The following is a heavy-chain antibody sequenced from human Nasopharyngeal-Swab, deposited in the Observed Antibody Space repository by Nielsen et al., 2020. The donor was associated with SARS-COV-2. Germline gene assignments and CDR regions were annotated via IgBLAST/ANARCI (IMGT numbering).Heavy chain of an antibody. CDR3: ARPRGPVRGVNNWFDL. CDR2: FYHSGIT. J-gene: IGHJ5*02. Sequence: SQTLSLTCTVSGGSITNNDYYWGWIRQPPGKGLEWTARFYHSGITYYNPSLESRVPISVDTSKNQFSLNLRSVTAADTAVYYCARPRGPVRGVNNWFDLWGQGALVTVSS. D-gene: IGHD3-10*01. CDR1: GGSITNNDYY. V-gene: IGHV4-39*01.